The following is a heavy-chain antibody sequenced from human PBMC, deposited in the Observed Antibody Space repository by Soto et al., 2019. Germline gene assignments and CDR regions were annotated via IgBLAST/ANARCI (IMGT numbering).Heavy chain of an antibody. CDR2: IIPIFGTA. Sequence: QVQLVQSGAEVKKPGSSVKVSCKAPGGTFSSYAISWVRQAPGQGLGWMGGIIPIFGTANYAQKFQGRVTITADESTSTAYMELSSLRSEDTAVYYCASLVHCSGGSCYSTTVDVWGQGTTVTVSS. J-gene: IGHJ6*02. CDR3: ASLVHCSGGSCYSTTVDV. D-gene: IGHD2-15*01. V-gene: IGHV1-69*12. CDR1: GGTFSSYA.